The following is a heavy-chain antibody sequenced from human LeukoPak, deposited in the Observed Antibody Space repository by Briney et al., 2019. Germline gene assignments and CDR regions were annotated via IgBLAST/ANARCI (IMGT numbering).Heavy chain of an antibody. Sequence: GGSLRLSCVGSGFTISNYWMHWVRQAPGTGLVWVSRIHPDGSITTYADSVKGRFTISRDNAKNTLYLQMNSLRAEDTAVYYCAKDDPLAHYYYGMDVWGQGTTVTVSS. CDR3: AKDDPLAHYYYGMDV. V-gene: IGHV3-74*03. CDR1: GFTISNYW. J-gene: IGHJ6*02. D-gene: IGHD3-16*01. CDR2: IHPDGSIT.